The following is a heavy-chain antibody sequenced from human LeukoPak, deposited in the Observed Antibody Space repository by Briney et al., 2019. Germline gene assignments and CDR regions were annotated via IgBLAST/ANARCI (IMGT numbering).Heavy chain of an antibody. CDR3: ANHRIKTYCYGSGSYYPFDY. Sequence: ASVKVSXKASGGTFSSYAISWVRQAPGQGLEWMGGIIPIFDTANYAQKFQGRVTITADESTSTAYMELSSLRSEDTAVYYCANHRIKTYCYGSGSYYPFDYWGQGTLVTVSS. CDR2: IIPIFDTA. D-gene: IGHD3-10*01. CDR1: GGTFSSYA. J-gene: IGHJ4*02. V-gene: IGHV1-69*13.